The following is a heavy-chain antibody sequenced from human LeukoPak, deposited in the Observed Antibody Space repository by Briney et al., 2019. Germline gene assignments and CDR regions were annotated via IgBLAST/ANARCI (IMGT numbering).Heavy chain of an antibody. CDR2: ISGSGSTK. J-gene: IGHJ4*02. CDR3: ARGGYCSNVVCYTSRSLDY. Sequence: PGGSLRPSCVASGITFSDYYMNWIRQAPGKGLEWVSYISGSGSTKYYADSVKGRFTISRDNAKNSLYLQMNSLRAKDTAVYYCARGGYCSNVVCYTSRSLDYWGQGTLVTVSS. V-gene: IGHV3-11*01. CDR1: GITFSDYY. D-gene: IGHD2-8*01.